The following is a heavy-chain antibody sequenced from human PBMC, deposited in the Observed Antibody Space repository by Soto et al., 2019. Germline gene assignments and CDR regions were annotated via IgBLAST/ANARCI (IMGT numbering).Heavy chain of an antibody. CDR3: AKEFLPTSWGNWFDP. V-gene: IGHV3-23*01. J-gene: IGHJ5*02. CDR1: GFTFSNYA. D-gene: IGHD3-16*01. CDR2: VSGSGRAT. Sequence: PGGSLRLSCTASGFTFSNYAMSWVRQAPGKGLEWVSTVSGSGRATSYADSVKGRFTNSRDNSQNTLFLQMNSLKAEDTAIYYCAKEFLPTSWGNWFDPWGQGNLVTV.